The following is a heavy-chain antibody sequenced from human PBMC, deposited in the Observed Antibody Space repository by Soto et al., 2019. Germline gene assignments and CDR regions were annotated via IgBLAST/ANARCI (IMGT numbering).Heavy chain of an antibody. V-gene: IGHV1-3*05. D-gene: IGHD2-21*02. CDR2: INAGNGNT. CDR1: GYTFTSYA. Sequence: QVQLVQSGAEEKKPGASVKVSCKASGYTFTSYAMHWVRQAPGQRLEWMGWINAGNGNTKYSQKFQGRVTXXRXXSASTADMELSSLRSEDTAVYYCARSIVVVTALDYWGQGTLVTVSS. CDR3: ARSIVVVTALDY. J-gene: IGHJ4*02.